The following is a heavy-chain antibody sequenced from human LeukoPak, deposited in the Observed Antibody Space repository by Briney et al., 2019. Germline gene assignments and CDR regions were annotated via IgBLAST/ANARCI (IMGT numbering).Heavy chain of an antibody. V-gene: IGHV4-39*01. CDR3: ARRGYSSGWYYFDY. CDR2: IYYSGST. D-gene: IGHD6-19*01. J-gene: IGHJ4*02. CDR1: GGSISSSSYF. Sequence: SETLSLTCTVSGGSISSSSYFWGWLRQPPGKGLEWIGSIYYSGSTYYSPSLKSRVTISVDTSKNQFSLKLSSVTAADTAVYYCARRGYSSGWYYFDYWGQGTLVTVSS.